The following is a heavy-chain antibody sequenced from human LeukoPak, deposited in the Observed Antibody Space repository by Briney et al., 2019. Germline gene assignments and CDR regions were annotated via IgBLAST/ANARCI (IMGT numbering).Heavy chain of an antibody. CDR3: ARARFTLITPNDAFDI. CDR2: ISSRSAYI. CDR1: GFTFSTYS. D-gene: IGHD3-22*01. V-gene: IGHV3-21*01. J-gene: IGHJ3*02. Sequence: NAGGSLRLSCAASGFTFSTYSMNWVRQAPGKGLEWVSSISSRSAYIYYADSVKGRFTISRDNAKNSLYLQMNNLRAEGAAVYYCARARFTLITPNDAFDIWGHGTMVAVSS.